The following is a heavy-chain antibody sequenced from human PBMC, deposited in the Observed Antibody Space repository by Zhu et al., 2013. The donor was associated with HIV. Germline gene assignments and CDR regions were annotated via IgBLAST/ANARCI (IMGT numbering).Heavy chain of an antibody. V-gene: IGHV1-69*06. Sequence: QVRLVQSGAEVKKPGASVKVSCKASGGTFSSYGITWVRQAPGQGLEWLGGIIPIFGPPHSAQRFQGRVTISVDTSKKTAYMELRRLRSDDTAIYYCARGQNIVDPAVIRPDTYVFHFYDMDVWGQGTTVIVSS. D-gene: IGHD2-15*01. CDR1: GGTFSSYG. CDR3: ARGQNIVDPAVIRPDTYVFHFYDMDV. J-gene: IGHJ6*02. CDR2: IIPIFGPP.